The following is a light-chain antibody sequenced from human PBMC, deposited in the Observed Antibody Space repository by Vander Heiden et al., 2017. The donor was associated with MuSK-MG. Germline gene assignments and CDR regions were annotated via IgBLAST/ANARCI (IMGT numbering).Light chain of an antibody. CDR1: QSVSSN. Sequence: EIVMTQSPATLSVSPGERATLSCRASQSVSSNLAWYQQTPGQAPRLLFYGASTRATGIPARFSGSGSGTEFTLTISSLQSEDFAVYYCQQYHNWPITFGQGTQLEIK. CDR2: GAS. J-gene: IGKJ5*01. V-gene: IGKV3-15*01. CDR3: QQYHNWPIT.